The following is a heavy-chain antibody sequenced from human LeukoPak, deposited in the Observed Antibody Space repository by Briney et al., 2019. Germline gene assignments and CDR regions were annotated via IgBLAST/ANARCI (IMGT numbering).Heavy chain of an antibody. V-gene: IGHV3-11*05. CDR2: ISDSAINT. Sequence: GGSLRLSCEASEFTFSDYYMSWIRQAPGKGLEWISYISDSAINTHYADSVKGRFTISRDNSKNTLYLQMNSLRAEDTAVYYCAKVFVTALTTSAFDVWGQGTMVTVSS. J-gene: IGHJ3*01. CDR1: EFTFSDYY. D-gene: IGHD4-11*01. CDR3: AKVFVTALTTSAFDV.